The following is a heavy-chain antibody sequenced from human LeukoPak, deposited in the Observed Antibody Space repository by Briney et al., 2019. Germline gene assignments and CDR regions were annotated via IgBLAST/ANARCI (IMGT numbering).Heavy chain of an antibody. V-gene: IGHV1-8*01. J-gene: IGHJ4*02. CDR1: GYILTSYD. CDR2: MNPNSGNT. D-gene: IGHD6-13*01. CDR3: ARHSSSWYGREYYFDY. Sequence: ASVKVSCKASGYILTSYDINWLRQATSQGLDCMGWMNPNSGNTGYAQKFQGRVTMTRNTSISTAYMELSSLRSEDTAVYYCARHSSSWYGREYYFDYWGQGTLVTVSS.